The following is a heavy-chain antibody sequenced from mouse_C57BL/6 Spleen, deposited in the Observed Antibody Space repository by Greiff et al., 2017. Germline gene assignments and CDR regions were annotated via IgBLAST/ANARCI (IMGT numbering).Heavy chain of an antibody. V-gene: IGHV5-4*01. Sequence: EVKVVESGGGLVKPGGSLKLSCAASGFTFSSYAMSWVRQTPEKRLEWVATISAGGSYTYYPDNVKGRFTISRDNAKNNLYLQRSHLKSEDTAMYYCARDGGSSPFAYWGQGTLVTVSA. CDR2: ISAGGSYT. CDR3: ARDGGSSPFAY. D-gene: IGHD1-1*01. CDR1: GFTFSSYA. J-gene: IGHJ3*01.